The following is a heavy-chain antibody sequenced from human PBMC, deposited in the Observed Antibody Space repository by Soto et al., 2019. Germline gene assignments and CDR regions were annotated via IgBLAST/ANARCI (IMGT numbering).Heavy chain of an antibody. CDR2: ISGSGGST. CDR1: GFTFSSYG. J-gene: IGHJ4*02. V-gene: IGHV3-23*01. CDR3: AKAYNLNYLFDY. D-gene: IGHD1-7*01. Sequence: GGSLRLSCAASGFTFSSYGMTWVRQVPGKGLEWVSSISGSGGSTYYADSEKGRFTISRDNSENTLSLQMSSLRAEDTAVYFCAKAYNLNYLFDYWGQGTLVTVSS.